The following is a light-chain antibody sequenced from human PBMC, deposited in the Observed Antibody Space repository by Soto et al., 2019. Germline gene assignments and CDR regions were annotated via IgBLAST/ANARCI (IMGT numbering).Light chain of an antibody. CDR1: NLGSKY. CDR3: SSYTSSSTLI. CDR2: QDK. Sequence: SYELTQPPSVSVSPGQTATITCSGDNLGSKYVCWYQQRPGQSPVLVMYQDKYRPSGIPDRFSGANSGSTATLTITGTQAMDEADYYCSSYTSSSTLIFGGGTKVTVL. J-gene: IGLJ2*01. V-gene: IGLV3-1*01.